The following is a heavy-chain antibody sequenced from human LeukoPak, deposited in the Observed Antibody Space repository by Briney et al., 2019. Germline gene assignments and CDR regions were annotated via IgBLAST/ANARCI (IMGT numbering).Heavy chain of an antibody. V-gene: IGHV3-23*01. CDR2: ISAGGGST. D-gene: IGHD3-16*02. J-gene: IGHJ4*02. CDR1: GFTFSSYS. Sequence: GGSLRLSCAASGFTFSSYSMNWVRQAPGKGLEWVSAISAGGGSTYYADSVKGRFTISRDNSKNTLYLQMNSLRAEDTAVYYCAKANSPTRYYFDYWGQGTLVTVSS. CDR3: AKANSPTRYYFDY.